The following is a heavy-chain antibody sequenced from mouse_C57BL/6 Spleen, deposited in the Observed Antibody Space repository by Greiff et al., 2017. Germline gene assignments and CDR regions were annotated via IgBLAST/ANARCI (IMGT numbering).Heavy chain of an antibody. J-gene: IGHJ2*01. CDR2: ISSGGDYI. Sequence: DVHLVESGEGLVKPGGSLKLSCAASGFTFSSYAMSWVRQTPEKRLEWVAYISSGGDYIYYADTVKGRFTISRDNARNTLYLQMSSLKSEDTAMYYCTSGSSGYYFDYWGQGTTLTVSS. D-gene: IGHD3-2*02. CDR3: TSGSSGYYFDY. V-gene: IGHV5-9-1*02. CDR1: GFTFSSYA.